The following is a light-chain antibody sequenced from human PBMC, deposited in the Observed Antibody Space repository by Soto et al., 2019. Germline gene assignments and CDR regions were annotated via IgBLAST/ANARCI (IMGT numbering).Light chain of an antibody. V-gene: IGKV3-20*01. CDR3: QQYDSTPPT. Sequence: EIVLTQSPGTLSLSPGERATLSCRASQSVNSNYLAWYQRKPGQAPRLLIYGASNRATDIPYRFSASGSGTNFTHTNTRLEAEDFAVYSCQQYDSTPPTFGQGTKVEVK. CDR2: GAS. J-gene: IGKJ1*01. CDR1: QSVNSNY.